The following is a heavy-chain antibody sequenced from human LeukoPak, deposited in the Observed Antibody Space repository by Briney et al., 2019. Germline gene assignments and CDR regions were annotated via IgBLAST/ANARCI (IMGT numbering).Heavy chain of an antibody. CDR3: ARVVRGVPNYYYYYYYMDV. J-gene: IGHJ6*03. CDR1: GFTFSIYW. Sequence: GGSLRLSCAASGFTFSIYWMSWVRQAPGKGLEWVANIKQDGSEKYYVDSVKGRFTISRDNAKNSLYLQMNSLRAEDTAVYYCARVVRGVPNYYYYYYYMDVWGKGTTVTISS. D-gene: IGHD3-10*01. V-gene: IGHV3-7*01. CDR2: IKQDGSEK.